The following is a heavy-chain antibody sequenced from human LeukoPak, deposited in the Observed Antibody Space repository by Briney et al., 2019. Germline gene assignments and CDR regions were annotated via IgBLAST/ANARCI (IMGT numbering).Heavy chain of an antibody. Sequence: PSETLSLTCTVSGGSISSGSYYWSCIRPPAGKGLEWIGRIYTSGSTNYNPSLKSRVTISVDTSKNQFSLKLSSVTAADTAVYYCARDRAHCTNGVCFAEYFQHWGQGTLVTVS. V-gene: IGHV4-61*02. J-gene: IGHJ1*01. CDR2: IYTSGST. D-gene: IGHD2-8*01. CDR3: ARDRAHCTNGVCFAEYFQH. CDR1: GGSISSGSYY.